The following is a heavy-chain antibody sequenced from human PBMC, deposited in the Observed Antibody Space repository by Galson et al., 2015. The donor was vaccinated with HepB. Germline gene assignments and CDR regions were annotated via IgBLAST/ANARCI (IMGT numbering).Heavy chain of an antibody. V-gene: IGHV3-30*02. Sequence: SLRLSCAASGFTFSSYGMHWVRQAPGKGLEWVAFIRYDGSNKYYADSVKGRFTISRDNSKNTLYLQMNSLRAEDTAVYYCAKDEEAGDIVVVVAATEGLSGAFVYWGQGTLVTVSS. CDR1: GFTFSSYG. CDR2: IRYDGSNK. D-gene: IGHD2-15*01. J-gene: IGHJ4*02. CDR3: AKDEEAGDIVVVVAATEGLSGAFVY.